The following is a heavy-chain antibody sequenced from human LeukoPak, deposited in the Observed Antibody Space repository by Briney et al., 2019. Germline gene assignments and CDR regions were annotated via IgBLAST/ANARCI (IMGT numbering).Heavy chain of an antibody. J-gene: IGHJ4*02. V-gene: IGHV1-18*01. D-gene: IGHD4-17*01. Sequence: ASVKVSCKASGYTFTSYGISWVRQAPGQGLEWMGWISAYNGNTNYAQKLQGRVTMTPDTSTSTAYMERRSLRSDDSAVYYCARDYDYGDYLRDYWGQGTLVTVSS. CDR1: GYTFTSYG. CDR3: ARDYDYGDYLRDY. CDR2: ISAYNGNT.